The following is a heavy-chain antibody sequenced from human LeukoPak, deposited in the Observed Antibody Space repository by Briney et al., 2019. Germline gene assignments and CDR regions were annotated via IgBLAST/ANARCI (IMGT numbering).Heavy chain of an antibody. CDR1: GGTFSSYA. Sequence: GASVKVSCKASGGTFSSYAISWVRQAPGQGLEWMGRIIPILGIANYAQKFQGRVTITADKSTSTAYMELSSLRSEDTAVYYCARTPSIAMLSTSLDYWAQGPLLTVSS. V-gene: IGHV1-69*04. CDR3: ARTPSIAMLSTSLDY. D-gene: IGHD3-16*01. CDR2: IIPILGIA. J-gene: IGHJ4*02.